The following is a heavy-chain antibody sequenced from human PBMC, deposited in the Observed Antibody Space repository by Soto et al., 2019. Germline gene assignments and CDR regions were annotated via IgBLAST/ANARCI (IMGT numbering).Heavy chain of an antibody. CDR3: ARLRPHVGIRRTDRARGFDY. CDR2: IDDSERT. J-gene: IGHJ4*02. V-gene: IGHV4-34*01. D-gene: IGHD3-10*01. CDR1: DTSFRHYK. Sequence: VSLTCAVYDTSFRHYKWSWIRQSPGRGLEWIGEIDDSERTNYNPSLKTRVTMSVDTSKNQFSLRLVSVTAADSAVYYCARLRPHVGIRRTDRARGFDYWSQGTLVTVSS.